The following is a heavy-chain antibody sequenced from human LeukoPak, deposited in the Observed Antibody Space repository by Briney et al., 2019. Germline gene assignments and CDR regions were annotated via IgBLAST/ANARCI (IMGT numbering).Heavy chain of an antibody. CDR3: ARTNLGGFDY. V-gene: IGHV1-18*01. D-gene: IGHD1-26*01. Sequence: ASMKVSCKASGYSFISYGIAWVRQAPGQGLEWMGWIRTDSGNTNYARRFQDRVSMTTDTSTSTAYMELRSLRSEDTAVYYCARTNLGGFDYWGQGTLVTVSS. J-gene: IGHJ4*02. CDR2: IRTDSGNT. CDR1: GYSFISYG.